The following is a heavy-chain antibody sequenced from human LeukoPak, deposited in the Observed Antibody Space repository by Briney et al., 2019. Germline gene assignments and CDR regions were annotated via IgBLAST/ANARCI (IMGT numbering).Heavy chain of an antibody. V-gene: IGHV4-34*01. CDR2: INHSGRT. D-gene: IGHD3-10*01. J-gene: IGHJ3*02. CDR1: GGSFSVYY. CDR3: ATKGALSGSYYTNKDFDI. Sequence: PSETLSLTCTVYGGSFSVYYWSWIRQPPGKALEWIGEINHSGRTNYTPSLKSRVTISVDTSKNKFYLKLSSVTAADTAVYYCATKGALSGSYYTNKDFDIWGQGTMVTVSS.